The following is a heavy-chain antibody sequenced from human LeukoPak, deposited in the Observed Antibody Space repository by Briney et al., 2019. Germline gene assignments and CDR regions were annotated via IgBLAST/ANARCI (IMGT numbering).Heavy chain of an antibody. CDR1: GGSISSYY. CDR2: IYYSGST. V-gene: IGHV4-59*08. J-gene: IGHJ4*02. D-gene: IGHD4-17*01. CDR3: ARKAVTSSAFDY. Sequence: PSETLSLTCTVSGGSISSYYWSWIRQPPGKGLEWIGYIYYSGSTNYNPSLKSRVTISVDTSKNQFSLKLSSVTAAGTAVYYCARKAVTSSAFDYWGQGTLVTVSS.